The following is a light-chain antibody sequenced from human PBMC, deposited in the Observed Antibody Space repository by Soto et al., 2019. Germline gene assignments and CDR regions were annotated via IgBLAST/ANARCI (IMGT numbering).Light chain of an antibody. J-gene: IGKJ5*01. CDR3: QQYESLPLT. CDR1: QNVRSY. Sequence: DLQMTQSPSSLSASVGDRVTIACRASQNVRSYLHWYQQRPGKAPKLLIYDASDLETGVPSRFSGSGSGTGFTFTISSLQPEDFATYYCQQYESLPLTFGQGTRLEIK. V-gene: IGKV1-33*01. CDR2: DAS.